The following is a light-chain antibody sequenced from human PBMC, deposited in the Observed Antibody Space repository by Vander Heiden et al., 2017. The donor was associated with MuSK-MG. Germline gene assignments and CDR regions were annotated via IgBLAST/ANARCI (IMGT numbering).Light chain of an antibody. J-gene: IGKJ2*01. CDR3: QQSNSTPYT. CDR1: QSISSY. Sequence: DSHMTKSPSSLSASVGDRVTITCRASQSISSYLNWYQQKPGKAPKLLIYAASSLQSGVPSRFSGSGSGTDFTLTISSLQPEDFATYYCQQSNSTPYTFGQGTKLEIK. V-gene: IGKV1-39*01. CDR2: AAS.